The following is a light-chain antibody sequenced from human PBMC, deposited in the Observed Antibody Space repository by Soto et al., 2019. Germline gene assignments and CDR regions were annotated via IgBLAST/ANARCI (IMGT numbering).Light chain of an antibody. V-gene: IGKV2-28*01. J-gene: IGKJ2*01. CDR3: MQALQTPRT. CDR1: QSLLHSNGYNY. Sequence: DLVMTQSPLSLPVTPGEPASISCRSSQSLLHSNGYNYLDWYLQKPGQSPQLLIYLGSNRASGVPDRFSGSGSGTDFKLKISRVEAEDVGVYYCMQALQTPRTFGQGTKLEIK. CDR2: LGS.